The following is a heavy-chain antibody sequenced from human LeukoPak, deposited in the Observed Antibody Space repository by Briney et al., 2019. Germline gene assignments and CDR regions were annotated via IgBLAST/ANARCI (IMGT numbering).Heavy chain of an antibody. CDR1: GYTFTSYG. CDR3: ARNYSSSSGDYYYYMDV. D-gene: IGHD6-6*01. Sequence: ASVKVSCKASGYTFTSYGISWVRQAPGQGLEWMGWISAYNGNTNYAQKLQGRVTMTTDTSTSTAYMELRSLRSDDTAVYYCARNYSSSSGDYYYYMDVWGKGTTVTVS. CDR2: ISAYNGNT. V-gene: IGHV1-18*01. J-gene: IGHJ6*03.